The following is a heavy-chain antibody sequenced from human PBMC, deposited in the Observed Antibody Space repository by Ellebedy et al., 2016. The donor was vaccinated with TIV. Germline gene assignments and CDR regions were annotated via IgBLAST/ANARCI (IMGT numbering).Heavy chain of an antibody. CDR1: SYTLTNYG. CDR3: ARGDSLSYSSGWNY. CDR2: ISAYNGNT. Sequence: ASVKVSXKASSYTLTNYGISWVRQAPGQGLEWMGWISAYNGNTNYAQKFQGRVTMTTDTSTSTAYMELRSLKSDDTAVYYCARGDSLSYSSGWNYWGQGTLVTVSS. J-gene: IGHJ4*02. V-gene: IGHV1-18*04. D-gene: IGHD6-19*01.